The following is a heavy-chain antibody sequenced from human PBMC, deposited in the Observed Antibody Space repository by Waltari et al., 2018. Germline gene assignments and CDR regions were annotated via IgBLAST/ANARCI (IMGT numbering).Heavy chain of an antibody. V-gene: IGHV4-39*07. CDR2: VYYSGTT. CDR3: ARTAARGWFDP. D-gene: IGHD6-6*01. CDR1: GDSIITSTYY. J-gene: IGHJ5*02. Sequence: QLQLQESGPGLVKPPETLSLTCIVSGDSIITSTYYWAWIRQPPGKGLEWIGNVYYSGTTYYTPSLKSRVTISIDTSRNQFSLKLNSVTTADTAVYYCARTAARGWFDPWGQGTLVTASS.